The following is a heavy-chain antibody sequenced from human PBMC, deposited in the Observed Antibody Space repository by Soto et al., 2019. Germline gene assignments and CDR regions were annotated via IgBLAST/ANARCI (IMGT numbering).Heavy chain of an antibody. CDR1: GGSFSGYY. CDR3: ARSDGSGTYYFDY. CDR2: INHSGST. J-gene: IGHJ4*02. V-gene: IGHV4-34*01. D-gene: IGHD3-10*01. Sequence: SETLSLTCAVYGGSFSGYYWSWIRQPPGKGLEWIGEINHSGSTNYNPSLKSRVTISVDTSKNQFSLKLSSVTAADTAVYYCARSDGSGTYYFDYWGQGTLVTGSS.